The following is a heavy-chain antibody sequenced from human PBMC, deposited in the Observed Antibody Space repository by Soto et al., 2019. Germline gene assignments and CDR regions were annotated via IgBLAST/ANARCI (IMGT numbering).Heavy chain of an antibody. CDR1: GFIFGSYV. D-gene: IGHD3-10*01. CDR2: IYSSSTYI. J-gene: IGHJ4*02. Sequence: GGSLRLSSTASGFIFGSYVRNGVRQAPGKGLQWVASIYSSSTYIGYADSVKGRFTISRDNAKNSLYLQMNSLRVEDTAIYYCARRGDASGSYFDYWGQGTLVTVSS. V-gene: IGHV3-21*04. CDR3: ARRGDASGSYFDY.